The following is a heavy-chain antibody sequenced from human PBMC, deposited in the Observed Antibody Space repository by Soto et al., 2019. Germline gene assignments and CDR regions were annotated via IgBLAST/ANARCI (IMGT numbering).Heavy chain of an antibody. J-gene: IGHJ6*03. D-gene: IGHD3-3*01. V-gene: IGHV3-21*01. CDR3: AREDPFGVVIRHYYYYMDV. Sequence: TGGSLRLSCAASGFTFSSYSMNWVRQAPGKGLEWVSSISSSSSSYIYYADSVKGRFTISRDNAKNSLYLQMNSLRAEDTAVYYCAREDPFGVVIRHYYYYMDVWGKGTTVTVSS. CDR2: ISSSSSSYI. CDR1: GFTFSSYS.